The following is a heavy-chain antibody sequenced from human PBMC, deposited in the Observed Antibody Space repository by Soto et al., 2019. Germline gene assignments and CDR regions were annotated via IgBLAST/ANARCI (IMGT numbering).Heavy chain of an antibody. CDR1: DDSIGRSNYF. D-gene: IGHD6-19*01. CDR2: IFYSGHT. J-gene: IGHJ4*02. CDR3: ARHLYSGDSSGSFGY. V-gene: IGHV4-39*01. Sequence: QLQLQESGPGLVKPSETLSLTCTVSDDSIGRSNYFWGWIRQPPGKGLEWIGNIFYSGHTHYNPSLKSLVTISLDTSNHHFSLRVSSVTAADTAVYYSARHLYSGDSSGSFGYWGPGALVIVSS.